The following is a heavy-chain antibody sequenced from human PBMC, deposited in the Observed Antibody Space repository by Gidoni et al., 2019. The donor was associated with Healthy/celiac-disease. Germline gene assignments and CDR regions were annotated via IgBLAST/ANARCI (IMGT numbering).Heavy chain of an antibody. Sequence: QVQLVESGGGVVQPGRSLRLSCAASGFTFSSYGMHWVRQAPGKGLEWVAVISYDGSNKYYADSVKGRFTISRDNSKNTLYLQMNSLRAEDTAVYYCAKGGGSGSYYNDYYYYYGMDVWGQGTTVTVSS. CDR2: ISYDGSNK. CDR1: GFTFSSYG. J-gene: IGHJ6*02. V-gene: IGHV3-30*18. CDR3: AKGGGSGSYYNDYYYYYGMDV. D-gene: IGHD3-10*01.